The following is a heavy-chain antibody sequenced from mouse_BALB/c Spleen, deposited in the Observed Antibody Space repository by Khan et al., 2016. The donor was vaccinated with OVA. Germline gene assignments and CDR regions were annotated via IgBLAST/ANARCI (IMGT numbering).Heavy chain of an antibody. CDR3: ARGRSY. Sequence: EVQLQESGPGLVKPSQSLSLTCAVTAYSITSDYAWNWIRQFPGNKLEWMGYINYSGRTSYTPSLKSRISITRDTSRNQFFLQLNSVTIEDTATYYGARGRSYWGQGTLVTVSA. V-gene: IGHV3-2*02. J-gene: IGHJ3*01. D-gene: IGHD3-3*01. CDR2: INYSGRT. CDR1: AYSITSDYA.